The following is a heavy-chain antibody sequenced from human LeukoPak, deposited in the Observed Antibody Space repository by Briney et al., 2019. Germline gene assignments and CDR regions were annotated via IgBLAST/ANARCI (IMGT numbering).Heavy chain of an antibody. Sequence: GGSLRLSCAASGFTFSSYGMHWVRQAPGKGLEWVAVIWYDGSNKYYADSVKGRFTISRDNSKNTLYLQMNSLRAEDTAVYYCAKCRVVTAITPFDYWGQGTLVTVSS. D-gene: IGHD2-21*02. V-gene: IGHV3-33*06. J-gene: IGHJ4*02. CDR2: IWYDGSNK. CDR1: GFTFSSYG. CDR3: AKCRVVTAITPFDY.